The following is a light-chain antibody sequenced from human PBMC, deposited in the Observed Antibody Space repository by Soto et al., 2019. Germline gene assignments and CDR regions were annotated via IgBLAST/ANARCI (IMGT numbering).Light chain of an antibody. CDR1: QSVSSSY. Sequence: EIVLTQSPGTLSLSPGEGATLSCRASQSVSSSYLAWYQQKPGQAPRLLIYGASSRATGIPDRFSGSGSGTDFTLTISRLEPEDFAVYYCQQYGTSSWTLGQGTKVDIK. J-gene: IGKJ1*01. V-gene: IGKV3-20*01. CDR3: QQYGTSSWT. CDR2: GAS.